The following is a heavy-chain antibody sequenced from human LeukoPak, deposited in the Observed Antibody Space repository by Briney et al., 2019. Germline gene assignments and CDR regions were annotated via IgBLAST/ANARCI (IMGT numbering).Heavy chain of an antibody. CDR2: INHSGST. D-gene: IGHD5-24*01. J-gene: IGHJ4*02. V-gene: IGHV4-34*01. Sequence: SETLSLTCAVYGGSFSGYYWSWIRLPPGKGLEWIGEINHSGSTNYNPSLKSRVTISVDTSKNQFSLKLSSVTAADTAVYYCARWPLGDGYNYGGYYFDYWGQGTLVTVSS. CDR3: ARWPLGDGYNYGGYYFDY. CDR1: GGSFSGYY.